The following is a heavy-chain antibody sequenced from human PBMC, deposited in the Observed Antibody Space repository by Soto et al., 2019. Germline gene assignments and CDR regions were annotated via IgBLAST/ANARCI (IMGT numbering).Heavy chain of an antibody. CDR3: ARGMAAAGAGAFDI. CDR1: GFSLSTSGMC. CDR2: IDWDDDK. J-gene: IGHJ3*02. V-gene: IGHV2-70*01. Sequence: ESGPTLVNPTQTLTLTCTFSGFSLSTSGMCVSWIRQPPGKALEWLALIDWDDDKYYSTSLKTRLTISKDTSKNQVVLTMTNMDPVDTATYYCARGMAAAGAGAFDIWGQGTMVTVSS. D-gene: IGHD6-13*01.